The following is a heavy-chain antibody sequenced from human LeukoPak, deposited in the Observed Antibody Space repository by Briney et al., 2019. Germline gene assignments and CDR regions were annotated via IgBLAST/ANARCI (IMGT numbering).Heavy chain of an antibody. D-gene: IGHD6-19*01. CDR1: GFIFSIYS. CDR2: ISSSCSYI. CDR3: ARLTRSIAVAANDAFDI. J-gene: IGHJ3*02. Sequence: GGSLRLSCAASGFIFSIYSMNWVRQAPGKGLEWVSSISSSCSYIYYADSVKGRFTISRDNAKNSLYLQMNSLRAEDTAVYYCARLTRSIAVAANDAFDIWGQGTMVTVSS. V-gene: IGHV3-21*04.